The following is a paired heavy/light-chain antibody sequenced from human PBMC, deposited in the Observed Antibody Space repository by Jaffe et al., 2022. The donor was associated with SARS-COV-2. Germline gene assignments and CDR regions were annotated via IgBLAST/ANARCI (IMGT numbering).Light chain of an antibody. CDR2: GAS. Sequence: EIVMTQSPATLSVSPGERATLSCRASQSVSGDLAWYQQKPGQAPRLLMYGASTRATGIPARFSGSGSGTEFTLTISSLQSEDFAIYFCQQFNSWPLTFGPGTKVDIK. CDR1: QSVSGD. J-gene: IGKJ3*01. CDR3: QQFNSWPLT. V-gene: IGKV3-15*01.
Heavy chain of an antibody. V-gene: IGHV4-39*01. CDR1: GGSISSSTYH. J-gene: IGHJ4*02. CDR2: VYSSGDT. Sequence: QLQLQESGPGLVKPSETLSLTCSVSGGSISSSTYHWGWIRQPPGKGLEWIGSVYSSGDTYYHPSLKSRITISVDTSKNQFSLKLSSVTDADTAIYYCAGPTTSVRFSYWGPGALVTVSS. D-gene: IGHD3-10*01. CDR3: AGPTTSVRFSY.